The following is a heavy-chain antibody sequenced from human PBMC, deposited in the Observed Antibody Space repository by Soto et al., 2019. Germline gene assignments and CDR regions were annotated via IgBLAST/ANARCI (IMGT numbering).Heavy chain of an antibody. Sequence: PGGSLRLSCAASGFTFSSYAMHWVRQAPGKGLEWVAVISYDGSNKYYADSVKGRFTISRDNSKNTLYLQMNSLRAEDTAVYYCARDSSNGDFWSGYYARGNWGQGTLVTVSS. J-gene: IGHJ4*02. CDR3: ARDSSNGDFWSGYYARGN. V-gene: IGHV3-30-3*01. CDR2: ISYDGSNK. D-gene: IGHD3-3*01. CDR1: GFTFSSYA.